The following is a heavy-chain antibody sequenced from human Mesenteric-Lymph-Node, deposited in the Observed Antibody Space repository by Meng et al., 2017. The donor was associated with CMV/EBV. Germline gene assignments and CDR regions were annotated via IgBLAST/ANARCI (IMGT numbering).Heavy chain of an antibody. Sequence: CKAAGGTFSSYAISWVRQAPGQGLEWMGGITPIFGTANYAQKFQGRVTITADKSTSTAYMELSSLRSEDTAVYYCARVQLELYYFDYWGQGTLVTVSS. V-gene: IGHV1-69*06. CDR1: GGTFSSYA. CDR2: ITPIFGTA. D-gene: IGHD1-1*01. J-gene: IGHJ4*02. CDR3: ARVQLELYYFDY.